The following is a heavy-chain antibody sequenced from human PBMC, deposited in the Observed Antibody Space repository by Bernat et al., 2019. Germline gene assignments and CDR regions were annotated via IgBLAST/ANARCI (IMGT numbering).Heavy chain of an antibody. Sequence: EVQLLESGGGLVQPGGSLRLSCAASGFTFSSYAMSWVRQAPGKGLEWVSAISGSGGSTYYADSVKGRFTISRDNSKNTLYLQMNSLRAEDTAVYYCAKGDYYDFWSGYRGGFDHWGQGTLVTVSS. V-gene: IGHV3-23*01. D-gene: IGHD3-3*01. CDR3: AKGDYYDFWSGYRGGFDH. CDR1: GFTFSSYA. J-gene: IGHJ5*02. CDR2: ISGSGGST.